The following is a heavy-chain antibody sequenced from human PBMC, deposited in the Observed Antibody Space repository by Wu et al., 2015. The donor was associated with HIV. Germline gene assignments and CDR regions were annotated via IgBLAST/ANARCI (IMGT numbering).Heavy chain of an antibody. Sequence: QVQLVQSGAEVKMPGSSVHVSCKASGGTFTNYSINWVRQAPGQGLEWMGGIIPIFGTVNYAQKFQGRVTITTDDSTSTVYMQLSSLRSDDTAVYYCARWQRPVDTSMGYSYYGMDVWGQGTTVTVSS. CDR3: ARWQRPVDTSMGYSYYGMDV. D-gene: IGHD5-18*01. J-gene: IGHJ6*02. CDR2: IIPIFGTV. V-gene: IGHV1-69*05. CDR1: GGTFTNYS.